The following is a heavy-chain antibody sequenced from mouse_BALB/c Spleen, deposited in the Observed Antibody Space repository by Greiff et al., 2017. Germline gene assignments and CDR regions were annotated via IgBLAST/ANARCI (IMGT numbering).Heavy chain of an antibody. Sequence: EVKLVESGGGLVQPGGSMKLSCVASGFTFSNYWMNWVRQSPEKGLEWVAEIRLKSNNYATHYAESVKGRFTISRDDSKSSVYLQMNNLRAEDTGIYYCTSSLLRLQFAYWGQGTLVTVSA. J-gene: IGHJ3*01. V-gene: IGHV6-6*02. D-gene: IGHD1-2*01. CDR2: IRLKSNNYAT. CDR1: GFTFSNYW. CDR3: TSSLLRLQFAY.